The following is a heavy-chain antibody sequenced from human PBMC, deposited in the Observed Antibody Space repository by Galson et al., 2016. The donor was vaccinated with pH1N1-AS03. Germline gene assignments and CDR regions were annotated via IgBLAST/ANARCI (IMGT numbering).Heavy chain of an antibody. D-gene: IGHD4/OR15-4a*01. J-gene: IGHJ4*02. CDR3: ARGPVSYANYWFPPPDY. CDR2: ISYDGGDK. CDR1: GFTFSTHT. Sequence: SLRLSCAASGFTFSTHTMHWVRQAPGKGLEWVAAISYDGGDKFYADSVKGRFTISRDNSKNTLYLQMGSLRTEDMAMYYCARGPVSYANYWFPPPDYWGQGTLVTVSS. V-gene: IGHV3-30*14.